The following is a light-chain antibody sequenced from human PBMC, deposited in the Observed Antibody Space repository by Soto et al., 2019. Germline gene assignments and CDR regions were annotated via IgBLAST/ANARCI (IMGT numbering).Light chain of an antibody. V-gene: IGKV3-15*01. J-gene: IGKJ1*01. CDR1: ESVSSN. Sequence: EILMTQSPSTLAVSPGERATLSCRASESVSSNLAWYQQKPGQAPRLLIYGASTRATGIPARISGSGSGTEFTLTISSLQSEDFAVYYCQQYNKWRTFGQGTKVDIK. CDR2: GAS. CDR3: QQYNKWRT.